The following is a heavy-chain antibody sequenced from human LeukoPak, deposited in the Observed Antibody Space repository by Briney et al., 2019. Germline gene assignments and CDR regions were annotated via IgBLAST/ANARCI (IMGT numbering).Heavy chain of an antibody. J-gene: IGHJ6*02. V-gene: IGHV4-39*01. D-gene: IGHD4-23*01. CDR1: GGSISSSSYY. CDR2: IYYSGST. Sequence: SETLSLTCTVAGGSISSSSYYWGWIRQPPGKGLEWIGSIYYSGSTYYNPSLKSRVTISVDTSKNQFSLKLSSVTAADTAVYYCARHGDGGNSVYYYYGMDVWGQGTTVTVSS. CDR3: ARHGDGGNSVYYYYGMDV.